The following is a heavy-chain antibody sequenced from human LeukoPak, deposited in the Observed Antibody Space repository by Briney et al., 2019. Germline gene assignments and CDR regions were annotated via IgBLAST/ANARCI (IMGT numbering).Heavy chain of an antibody. CDR1: GYTFTSYY. CDR3: ARDLGYSSSKDDDY. Sequence: GASVKVSCKASGYTFTSYYMHWVRQAPGQGLEWMGIINPSGGSTSYAQNLQGRVTMTTDTSTSTAYMELRSLRFDDTAVYHCARDLGYSSSKDDDYWGQGTLVTVSS. J-gene: IGHJ4*02. D-gene: IGHD6-13*01. CDR2: INPSGGST. V-gene: IGHV1-46*01.